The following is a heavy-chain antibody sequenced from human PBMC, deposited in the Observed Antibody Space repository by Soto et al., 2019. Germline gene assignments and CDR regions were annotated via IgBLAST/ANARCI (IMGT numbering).Heavy chain of an antibody. J-gene: IGHJ4*02. Sequence: ASVKVSCKASGYTFTSHFVHWLRQAPGQGLEWMGMIDRSGRGPNYAQKFQGRVTMTRDTSTSTVYVEVSSLRFEDTAIYYCARDSRDSSGKLGYWGQGTLVTVSS. D-gene: IGHD3-22*01. CDR3: ARDSRDSSGKLGY. CDR2: IDRSGRGP. V-gene: IGHV1-46*01. CDR1: GYTFTSHF.